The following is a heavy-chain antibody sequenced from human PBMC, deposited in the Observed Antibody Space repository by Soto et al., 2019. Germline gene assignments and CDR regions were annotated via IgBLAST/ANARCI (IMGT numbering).Heavy chain of an antibody. V-gene: IGHV4-61*01. J-gene: IGHJ5*01. D-gene: IGHD6-13*01. CDR3: TILAAAVGTGFDP. CDR1: GASVTSGLYY. CDR2: IYSSGST. Sequence: SETLSLTCTASGASVTSGLYYWTWIRQTPGKRLEWIGYIYSSGSTNYNPSLESRVTMSLDSSRNQFSLKMTSVTAADTAIYYCTILAAAVGTGFDPWGQGVPVT.